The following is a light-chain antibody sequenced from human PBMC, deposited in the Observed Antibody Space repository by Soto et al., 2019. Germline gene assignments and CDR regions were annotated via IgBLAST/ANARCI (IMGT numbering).Light chain of an antibody. J-gene: IGKJ1*01. Sequence: DIQMTQSPSSLSASVGDRFTMTFRASQSISSYLNWYQQKPGKAPKLLIYAASSLQSGVPSRFSGSGSGTDFTLTISSLQPEDFATYYCQQSYSTPWTFGQGTRWIS. CDR3: QQSYSTPWT. V-gene: IGKV1-39*01. CDR1: QSISSY. CDR2: AAS.